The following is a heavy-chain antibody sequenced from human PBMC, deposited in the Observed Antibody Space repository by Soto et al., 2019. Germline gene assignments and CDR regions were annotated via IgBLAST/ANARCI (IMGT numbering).Heavy chain of an antibody. Sequence: QVQLQESGPGLVKPSGILSFTCAVSGGSISSSNWWSWVSQPPGKGLEWIGEIYHSGSTNYNPSLKSRVTISVDKSNNHFSLKLTSVTAADTAAYYCARIVSFGTFDYWGQGTLGTVSS. CDR3: ARIVSFGTFDY. CDR2: IYHSGST. CDR1: GGSISSSNW. D-gene: IGHD3-10*01. V-gene: IGHV4-4*02. J-gene: IGHJ4*02.